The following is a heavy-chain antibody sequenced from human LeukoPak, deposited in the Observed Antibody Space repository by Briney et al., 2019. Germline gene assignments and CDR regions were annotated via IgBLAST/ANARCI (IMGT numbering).Heavy chain of an antibody. CDR3: ARGDDIVVVPAAVDY. D-gene: IGHD2-2*01. V-gene: IGHV3-21*01. J-gene: IGHJ4*02. CDR2: ISSSSSYI. Sequence: PGGSLRLSCAASGFTFSSYSMNWVRQAPGKGLEWVSSISSSSSYIYYADSVKGRFTISRDNAKNSLYLQMNSLRAEDTAVYYCARGDDIVVVPAAVDYWGQGTLVTVSS. CDR1: GFTFSSYS.